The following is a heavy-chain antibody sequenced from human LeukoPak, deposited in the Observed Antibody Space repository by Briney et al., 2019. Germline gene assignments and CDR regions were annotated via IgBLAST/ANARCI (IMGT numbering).Heavy chain of an antibody. V-gene: IGHV4-34*01. J-gene: IGHJ3*02. D-gene: IGHD2-2*01. CDR2: IYYSGST. CDR1: GGSFSGYY. CDR3: ARSRMTWRTQPDAFDI. Sequence: SETLSLTCAVYGGSFSGYYWSWIRQPPGKGLEWIGSIYYSGSTYYNPSLKSRVTISVDTSKNQFSLKLSSVTAADTAVYYCARSRMTWRTQPDAFDIWGQGTMVTVSS.